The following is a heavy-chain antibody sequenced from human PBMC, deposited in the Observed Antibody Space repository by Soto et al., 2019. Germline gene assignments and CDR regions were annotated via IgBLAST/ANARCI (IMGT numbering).Heavy chain of an antibody. CDR1: GGSISSGGYS. D-gene: IGHD2-2*01. CDR3: ARVPDR. Sequence: QLQLQESGSGLVKPSQTLSLTCAVSGGSISSGGYSWSWIRQPPGKGLEWIGYIYHSGSTYYNPSLKSRVXXXXXXSXXXXSLXXXXXXXXXTAVYYCARVPDRWGQGTLVTVSS. V-gene: IGHV4-30-2*01. CDR2: IYHSGST. J-gene: IGHJ5*02.